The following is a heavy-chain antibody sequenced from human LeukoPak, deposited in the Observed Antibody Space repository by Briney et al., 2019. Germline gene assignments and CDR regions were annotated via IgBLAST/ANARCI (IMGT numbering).Heavy chain of an antibody. CDR2: IKQDGSET. CDR3: AKASWAGVTTTYFDY. Sequence: GGSLRLSCAASGFTFSNYWMNWVRQAPGKGLECLANIKQDGSETYYADSVKGRFTISRDNSKNTLYLQMSSLRAEDTAIYYCAKASWAGVTTTYFDYWGQGTLVTVSS. V-gene: IGHV3-7*03. D-gene: IGHD1-26*01. J-gene: IGHJ4*02. CDR1: GFTFSNYW.